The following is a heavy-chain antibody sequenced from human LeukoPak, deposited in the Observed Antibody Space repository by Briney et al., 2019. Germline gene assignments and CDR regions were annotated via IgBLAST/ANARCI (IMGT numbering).Heavy chain of an antibody. CDR3: AALQLPAAIDY. CDR2: IYYSGST. Sequence: SETLSLTCTVSGTSIRSGDYYWCWLRQPPGKGLEWIGYIYYSGSTYYNPSLKSRLTIAVDTSKNQFSPRLTSVTAADTAVYYCAALQLPAAIDYWGQGTLVTVSP. CDR1: GTSIRSGDYY. D-gene: IGHD2-2*01. J-gene: IGHJ4*02. V-gene: IGHV4-30-4*01.